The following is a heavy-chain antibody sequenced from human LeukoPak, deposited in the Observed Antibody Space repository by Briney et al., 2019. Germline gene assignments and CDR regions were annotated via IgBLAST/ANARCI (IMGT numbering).Heavy chain of an antibody. CDR3: AKRERQSFAY. D-gene: IGHD6-19*01. CDR1: GFTFSDYA. V-gene: IGHV3-23*01. CDR2: ITGSGSST. J-gene: IGHJ4*02. Sequence: GGSLRLSCAASGFTFSDYAMTWVHQAPGKGLEWVSRITGSGSSTFYADSVKGRFTISRDNSKNTVSLQMSGLRAEDTAVYYCAKRERQSFAYWGQGTLVTVSS.